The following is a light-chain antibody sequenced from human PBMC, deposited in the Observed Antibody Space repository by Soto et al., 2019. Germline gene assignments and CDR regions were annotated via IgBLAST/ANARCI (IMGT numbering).Light chain of an antibody. CDR3: QQYNSYPVT. V-gene: IGKV1-5*03. CDR2: KAS. CDR1: QSISSW. Sequence: DIQMTQSPSTLSASAGDRVTITCRASQSISSWLAWYQQKPGKAPKLLIYKASSLESGVPSRFSGSGSGTEFTLTISSLQPDDFATYYCQQYNSYPVTFGQGTKVEIK. J-gene: IGKJ1*01.